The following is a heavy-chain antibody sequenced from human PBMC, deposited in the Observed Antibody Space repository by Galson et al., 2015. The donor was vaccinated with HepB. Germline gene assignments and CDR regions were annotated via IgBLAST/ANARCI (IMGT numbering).Heavy chain of an antibody. J-gene: IGHJ4*01. V-gene: IGHV4-61*02. Sequence: TLSLTCTVSGGSISSGSYYWSWIRQPAGKGLEWIGRIYTSGSTKYNPSLKSRVTMSVDTSKNQFSLKLNSVTAADTAVYYCARDLFLLYCSSTSCPPGLWGHGTLVTVSA. CDR3: ARDLFLLYCSSTSCPPGL. D-gene: IGHD2-2*01. CDR1: GGSISSGSYY. CDR2: IYTSGST.